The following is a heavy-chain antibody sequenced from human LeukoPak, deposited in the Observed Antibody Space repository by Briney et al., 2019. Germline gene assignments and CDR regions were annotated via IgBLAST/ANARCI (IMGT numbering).Heavy chain of an antibody. Sequence: ASVKLSCKPSGYTVTIYYMHWGRQAPGQGLEWMGIINPSGGSTSYAQKFQGRVTMTRDTSTSTVYMELSSLRSEDTAVYYCAREMGGATVTKRRRSDAFDIWGQGTMVTVSS. CDR1: GYTVTIYY. D-gene: IGHD4-17*01. J-gene: IGHJ3*02. CDR3: AREMGGATVTKRRRSDAFDI. CDR2: INPSGGST. V-gene: IGHV1-46*01.